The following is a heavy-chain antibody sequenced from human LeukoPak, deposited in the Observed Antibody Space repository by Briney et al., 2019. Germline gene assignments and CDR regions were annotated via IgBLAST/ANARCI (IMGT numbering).Heavy chain of an antibody. J-gene: IGHJ3*02. D-gene: IGHD3-9*01. Sequence: KPSETLSLTCTVSGGSISSYYWSWIRQPPGKGLEWIGYIYYSGSTNYNPSLKSRVTISVDTSKNQFSLKLSSVTAADTAVYYCARGYDILTGYYLGPDAFDIWGQGTMVTVSS. CDR2: IYYSGST. CDR3: ARGYDILTGYYLGPDAFDI. V-gene: IGHV4-59*01. CDR1: GGSISSYY.